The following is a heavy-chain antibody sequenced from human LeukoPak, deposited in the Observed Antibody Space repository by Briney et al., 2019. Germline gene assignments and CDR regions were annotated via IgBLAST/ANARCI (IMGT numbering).Heavy chain of an antibody. J-gene: IGHJ5*02. CDR2: MNPNSGNT. V-gene: IGHV1-8*01. D-gene: IGHD4-17*01. CDR3: ARGFFVDYAGWWFDP. Sequence: ASVKVSCKASGYTFTSYDINWVRQATGQGLEWMGWMNPNSGNTGYAQKFQGRVTMTRNTSISTAYTELSSLRSEDTAVYYCARGFFVDYAGWWFDPWGQGTLVTVSS. CDR1: GYTFTSYD.